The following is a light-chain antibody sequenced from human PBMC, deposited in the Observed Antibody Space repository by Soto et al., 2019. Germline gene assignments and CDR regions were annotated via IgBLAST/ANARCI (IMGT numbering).Light chain of an antibody. V-gene: IGLV2-14*01. J-gene: IGLJ1*01. Sequence: QSVLTQPASVSGSPGQSITISCTGTSSDVGGYNSVSWYQQHPGKAPKLMIYEVSNRPSGVSNRFSGSKSGNTASLTISGLQAEDEADYYCNSYTNSSTLLYVFGTGTKVTVL. CDR1: SSDVGGYNS. CDR2: EVS. CDR3: NSYTNSSTLLYV.